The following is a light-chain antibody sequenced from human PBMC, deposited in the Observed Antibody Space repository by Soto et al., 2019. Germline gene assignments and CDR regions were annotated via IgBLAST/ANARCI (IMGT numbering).Light chain of an antibody. CDR1: QSFRDD. Sequence: IPMTQSPSFLYASVGDRVTITCQASQSFRDDVGWYQQKPGKAPKLLIYSASTLQSGVTSRFSGSGSGTEVTLPIIGLKPEDLASYYCLQESTYPLTFGGRNKVEIK. J-gene: IGKJ4*01. CDR3: LQESTYPLT. CDR2: SAS. V-gene: IGKV1-6*01.